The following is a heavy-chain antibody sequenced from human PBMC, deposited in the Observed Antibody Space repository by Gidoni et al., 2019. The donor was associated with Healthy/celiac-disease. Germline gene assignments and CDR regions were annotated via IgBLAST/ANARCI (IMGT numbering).Heavy chain of an antibody. Sequence: QVQLVESGGGLVKPGGSLRLSCAASGFTFGDYYMSWIRQAPGKGLEWVSYISSSGSTIYYADSVKGRFTISRDNAKNSLYLLMNSLRAEDTAVYYCARDVQDSSGPDYYYYYGMDVWGQGTTVTVSS. CDR2: ISSSGSTI. J-gene: IGHJ6*02. CDR1: GFTFGDYY. CDR3: ARDVQDSSGPDYYYYYGMDV. D-gene: IGHD6-19*01. V-gene: IGHV3-11*01.